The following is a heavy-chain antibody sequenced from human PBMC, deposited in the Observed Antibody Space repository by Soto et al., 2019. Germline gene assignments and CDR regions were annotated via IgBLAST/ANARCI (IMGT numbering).Heavy chain of an antibody. CDR1: GFTFSSYG. CDR3: AKGGDRGVYYYYGMDV. Sequence: QVQLVESGGGVVQPGRSLRLSCAASGFTFSSYGMHWVRQAPGKGLEWVAVISYDGSNKYYADSVKGRFTISRDNSKNTLYLQMNSLRAEDTAVYYCAKGGDRGVYYYYGMDVWGQGTTVTVSS. CDR2: ISYDGSNK. D-gene: IGHD3-10*01. J-gene: IGHJ6*02. V-gene: IGHV3-30*18.